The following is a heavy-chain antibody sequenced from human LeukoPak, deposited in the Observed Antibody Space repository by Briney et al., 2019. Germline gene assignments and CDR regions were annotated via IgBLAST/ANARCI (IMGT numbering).Heavy chain of an antibody. D-gene: IGHD3-10*01. CDR1: GGSFSGYY. CDR3: ARIRNYYGSGG. J-gene: IGHJ4*02. Sequence: SSETLSLTCAVYGGSFSGYYWSWIRQPPGKGLEWIGEINHSGSTNYNPSLKSRVTISVDTSKNQFPLKLSSVTAADTAVYYCARIRNYYGSGGWGQGTLVTVSS. V-gene: IGHV4-34*01. CDR2: INHSGST.